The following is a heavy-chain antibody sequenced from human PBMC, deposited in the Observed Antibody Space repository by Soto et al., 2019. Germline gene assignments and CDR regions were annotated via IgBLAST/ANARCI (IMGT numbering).Heavy chain of an antibody. CDR2: ISLYSDGT. J-gene: IGHJ5*02. V-gene: IGHV1-18*01. CDR1: GYTFSNYG. Sequence: ASVKVSCKTSGYTFSNYGITWVRQAPGQPLEWLGWISLYSDGTNYAQKFQGRVSMNTDTSTTTAYMEPRSLRSDDTAVYYCARLVTGAEVWFGPSGQGTLVTVSS. CDR3: ARLVTGAEVWFGP. D-gene: IGHD2-2*01.